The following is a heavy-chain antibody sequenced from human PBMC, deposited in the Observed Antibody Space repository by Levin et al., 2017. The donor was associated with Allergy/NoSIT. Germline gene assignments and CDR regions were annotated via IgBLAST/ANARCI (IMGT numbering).Heavy chain of an antibody. CDR3: ARPNTWSYSSGWYAYDY. CDR2: ISAYNGNT. Sequence: ASVKVSCKASGYTFTSYGISWVRQAPGQGLEWMGWISAYNGNTNYAQKLQGRVTMTTDTSTSTAYMELRSLRSDDTAVYYCARPNTWSYSSGWYAYDYWGQGTLVTVSS. J-gene: IGHJ4*02. D-gene: IGHD6-19*01. V-gene: IGHV1-18*01. CDR1: GYTFTSYG.